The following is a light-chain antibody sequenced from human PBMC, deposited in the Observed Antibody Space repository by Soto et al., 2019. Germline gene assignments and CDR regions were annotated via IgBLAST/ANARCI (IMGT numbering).Light chain of an antibody. J-gene: IGLJ3*02. Sequence: QSVLTQPPSASGTPGQRVTISCSGSSSNIGSYPVNWYQQLPGTAPKLLIYSTNQRPSGVPDRFSGSKSGTSASLAISGLQSEDEADYYCAAWDDSLNRRVFGGGTKLTVL. CDR1: SSNIGSYP. V-gene: IGLV1-44*01. CDR2: STN. CDR3: AAWDDSLNRRV.